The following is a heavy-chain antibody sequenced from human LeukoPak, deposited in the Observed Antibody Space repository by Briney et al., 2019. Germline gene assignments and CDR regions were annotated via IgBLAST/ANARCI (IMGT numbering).Heavy chain of an antibody. D-gene: IGHD3-9*01. CDR3: ASFYDILTGIDY. Sequence: SEALSLTCAAADTFISYYFCSLSQAPPERLLGLIGFIYYSGSTNYNPSLKSRVTISVDTSKNQFSLKLSSVTAADTAVYYCASFYDILTGIDYWGQGTLVTVSS. J-gene: IGHJ4*02. CDR2: IYYSGST. V-gene: IGHV4-59*01. CDR1: DTFISYYF.